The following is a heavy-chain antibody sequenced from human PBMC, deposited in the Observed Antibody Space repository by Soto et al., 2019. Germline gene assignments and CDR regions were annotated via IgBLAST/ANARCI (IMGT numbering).Heavy chain of an antibody. CDR1: GYTFRNYG. CDR2: ISPYYGNT. J-gene: IGHJ4*02. Sequence: QVQLVQSGAEVKRPGASVKVSCKASGYTFRNYGITWVRQAPGQGLEWMAWISPYYGNTNYAQDLQGRVTMTTDTSIMAAYMELRSPSSEDTAMYYCASDLVSCYDVWRAYSCGYFGYWGQGTLVTVSS. V-gene: IGHV1-18*01. D-gene: IGHD3-3*01. CDR3: ASDLVSCYDVWRAYSCGYFGY.